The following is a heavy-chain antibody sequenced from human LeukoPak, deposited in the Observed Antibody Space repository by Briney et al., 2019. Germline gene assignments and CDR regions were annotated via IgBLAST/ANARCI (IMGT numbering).Heavy chain of an antibody. Sequence: SETLSLTCAVSGGSISSSNWWNWVRQTPGKGLEWIGEIYHRGNTHYNPSLKSRVTMSVDTSTNQFSLRVNSVTAADTAVYYCAISIAARHGAFDIWGQGTMVTVSS. J-gene: IGHJ3*02. CDR1: GGSISSSNW. CDR3: AISIAARHGAFDI. D-gene: IGHD6-6*01. V-gene: IGHV4-4*02. CDR2: IYHRGNT.